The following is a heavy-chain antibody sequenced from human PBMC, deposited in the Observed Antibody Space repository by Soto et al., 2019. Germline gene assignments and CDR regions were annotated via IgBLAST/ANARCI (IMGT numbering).Heavy chain of an antibody. Sequence: SETLSLTCAVYGGSFSGYYWSWIRQPPGKGLEWIGEINHSGSTNYNPSLKSRVTISVDTSKNQFSLKLSSVTAADTAVYYCARYPYRQQGTRYYYYGMDVWGQGTTVTVSS. V-gene: IGHV4-34*01. D-gene: IGHD1-1*01. J-gene: IGHJ6*02. CDR1: GGSFSGYY. CDR2: INHSGST. CDR3: ARYPYRQQGTRYYYYGMDV.